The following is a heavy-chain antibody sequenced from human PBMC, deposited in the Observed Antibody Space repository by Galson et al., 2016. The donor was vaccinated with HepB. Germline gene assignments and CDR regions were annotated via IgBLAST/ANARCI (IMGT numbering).Heavy chain of an antibody. CDR3: ARGEERGVTPFHY. CDR1: GFIFNDYY. D-gene: IGHD4-23*01. V-gene: IGHV3-11*06. J-gene: IGHJ4*01. CDR2: ISGDTTYT. Sequence: SLRLSCAASGFIFNDYYMSWVRQAPGKGLEWISYISGDTTYTNYADSVKGRFAISRDNRKKSVCLRMDSLRAEDTAIYYCARGEERGVTPFHYWGHGTLVTVSS.